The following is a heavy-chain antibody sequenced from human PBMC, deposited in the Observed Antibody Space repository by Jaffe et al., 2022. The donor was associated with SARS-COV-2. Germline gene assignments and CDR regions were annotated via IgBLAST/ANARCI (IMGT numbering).Heavy chain of an antibody. CDR1: GGFVSSGTYY. CDR2: VHTSGST. Sequence: QVQLQESGPGLVKSSQTLSLTCTVAGGFVSSGTYYWSWIRQPAGKGLEWIGRVHTSGSTNYNPSLKSRVTISVDTSKKQFSLQLTSVTAADTAVYYCARDYYNDSSPSHFDYWGQGNLVTVSS. D-gene: IGHD3-22*01. V-gene: IGHV4-61*02. J-gene: IGHJ4*02. CDR3: ARDYYNDSSPSHFDY.